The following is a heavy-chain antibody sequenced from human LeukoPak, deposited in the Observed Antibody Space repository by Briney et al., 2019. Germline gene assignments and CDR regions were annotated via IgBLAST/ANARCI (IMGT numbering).Heavy chain of an antibody. D-gene: IGHD3-10*01. CDR1: GYTFTSYY. CDR2: INPSGGST. V-gene: IGHV1-46*01. CDR3: ARCSLTYYYGSGSYYNMDV. J-gene: IGHJ6*03. Sequence: GASVKVSCKASGYTFTSYYMHWVRQAPGQGLEWMGIINPSGGSTSYAQKFQGRVTITADESTSTAYMEPSSLRSEDTAVYYCARCSLTYYYGSGSYYNMDVWGKGTTVTISS.